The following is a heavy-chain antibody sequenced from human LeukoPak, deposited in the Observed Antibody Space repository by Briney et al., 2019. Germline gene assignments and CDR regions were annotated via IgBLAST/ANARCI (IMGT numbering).Heavy chain of an antibody. Sequence: PGGSLRLSCAASGFTFSSYSMNWVRQAPGKGLEWVSYISSSSSTIYYADSVKGRFTISRDNAKNSLYLQMNSLRAEDTAVYYCATEVILAYCGGDCYSWGQGTLVTVSS. CDR1: GFTFSSYS. D-gene: IGHD2-21*02. J-gene: IGHJ4*02. V-gene: IGHV3-48*01. CDR2: ISSSSSTI. CDR3: ATEVILAYCGGDCYS.